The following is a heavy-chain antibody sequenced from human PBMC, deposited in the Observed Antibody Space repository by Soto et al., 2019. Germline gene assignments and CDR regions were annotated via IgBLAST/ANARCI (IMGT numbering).Heavy chain of an antibody. V-gene: IGHV4-34*01. J-gene: IGHJ6*02. D-gene: IGHD2-2*01. Sequence: PSETLSLTCAVYGGSFSGYYWSWIRQPPGKGLEWIGEINHSGSTNYNPSLKSRVTISVDTSKNQFSLKLSSVTAADTAVYYCERGYVVPAAILSWKLKYGMDVWGQGTTVTVSS. CDR1: GGSFSGYY. CDR2: INHSGST. CDR3: ERGYVVPAAILSWKLKYGMDV.